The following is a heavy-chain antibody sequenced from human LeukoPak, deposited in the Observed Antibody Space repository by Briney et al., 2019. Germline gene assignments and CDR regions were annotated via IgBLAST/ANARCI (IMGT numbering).Heavy chain of an antibody. CDR1: GFTFSSYA. Sequence: PGGSLRLSCAASGFTFSSYAMSWVRQAPGKGLGWVSYISSSGSTIYYADSVKGRFTISRDNAKNSLYLQMNSLRAEDTAVYYCARGWAKKRYCSSTSCYGFNYYGMDVWGQGTTVTVSS. D-gene: IGHD2-2*01. CDR2: ISSSGSTI. J-gene: IGHJ6*02. CDR3: ARGWAKKRYCSSTSCYGFNYYGMDV. V-gene: IGHV3-48*04.